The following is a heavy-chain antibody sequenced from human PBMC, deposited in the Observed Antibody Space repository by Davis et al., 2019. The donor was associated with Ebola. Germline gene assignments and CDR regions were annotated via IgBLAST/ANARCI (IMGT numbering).Heavy chain of an antibody. CDR2: ISGSGGST. D-gene: IGHD2-2*01. V-gene: IGHV3-23*01. CDR3: AKLGCSSTSCYYYYGMDV. CDR1: GFTFSSYA. Sequence: GESLKISCAASGFTFSSYAMSWVRQAPGKGLEWVSAISGSGGSTYYADSVKGRFTISRDNSKNTLYLQMNSLRAEDTAVYYCAKLGCSSTSCYYYYGMDVWGQGTTVTVSS. J-gene: IGHJ6*02.